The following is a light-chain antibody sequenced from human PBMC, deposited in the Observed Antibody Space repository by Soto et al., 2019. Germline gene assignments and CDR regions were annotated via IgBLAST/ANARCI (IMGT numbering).Light chain of an antibody. CDR2: GAS. V-gene: IGKV3-20*01. CDR3: QQYESAHLT. J-gene: IGKJ4*01. Sequence: EIVLTQSPGTLSLSPGERATLSCRASQMLSSNSLAWYQQKPGQAPRVLVYGASHRATGIPYRFSGSGSGIDFTLTVIRLEYEDCAVYYCQQYESAHLTVGGRTKVEIK. CDR1: QMLSSNS.